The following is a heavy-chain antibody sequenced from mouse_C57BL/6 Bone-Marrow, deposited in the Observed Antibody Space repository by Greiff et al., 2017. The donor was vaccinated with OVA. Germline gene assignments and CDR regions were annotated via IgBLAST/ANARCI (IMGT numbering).Heavy chain of an antibody. CDR1: GFTFSDYG. J-gene: IGHJ3*01. D-gene: IGHD1-1*01. CDR2: ISSGSSTI. V-gene: IGHV5-17*01. Sequence: DVKLVESGGGLVKPGGSLKLSCAASGFTFSDYGMHWVRQAPEKGLEWVAYISSGSSTIYYADTLKGRFTISRDNAKNTLFLQMTSLRSEDTAMYYCARDYYGSTWFAYWGQGTLVTVSA. CDR3: ARDYYGSTWFAY.